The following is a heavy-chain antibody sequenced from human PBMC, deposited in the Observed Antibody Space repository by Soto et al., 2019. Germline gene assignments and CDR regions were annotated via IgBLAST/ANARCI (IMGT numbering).Heavy chain of an antibody. J-gene: IGHJ5*02. CDR1: GGSISSGDYY. Sequence: SETLSLTCTVSGGSISSGDYYWSWIRQPPGKGLEWIGYIYYSGSTYYNPSLKSRVTISVDTSKNQLSLKLSSVTAADTAVYYCASSGSGYDWGSWFDPWGQGTLVTVSS. CDR3: ASSGSGYDWGSWFDP. CDR2: IYYSGST. V-gene: IGHV4-30-4*01. D-gene: IGHD5-12*01.